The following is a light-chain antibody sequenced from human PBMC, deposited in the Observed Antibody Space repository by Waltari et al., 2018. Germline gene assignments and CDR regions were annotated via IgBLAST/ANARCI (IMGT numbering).Light chain of an antibody. CDR3: QACDSASAVV. CDR2: QDS. Sequence: SDELTQPPSLSVSPGQTASIPCSGDKLETKYVCWYQQRPGHSPLLVIYQDSRRPSGIPERFSGSNSGNTATLTVSGTQARDEADYYCQACDSASAVVFGGGTKLIVL. CDR1: KLETKY. V-gene: IGLV3-1*01. J-gene: IGLJ2*01.